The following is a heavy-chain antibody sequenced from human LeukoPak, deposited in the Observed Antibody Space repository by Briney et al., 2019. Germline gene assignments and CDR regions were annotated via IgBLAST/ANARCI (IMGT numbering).Heavy chain of an antibody. V-gene: IGHV3-33*06. D-gene: IGHD6-19*01. CDR1: GFTFSSYG. J-gene: IGHJ4*02. Sequence: PGGSLRLSCAASGFTFSSYGMHWVRQAPGKGLEWVAVIWYDGSNKYYADSVKGRFTISRDNSKNTLYLQMNSLRADDTAVYYCAKRAQYSSSCVDSWGQGTLVTVSS. CDR3: AKRAQYSSSCVDS. CDR2: IWYDGSNK.